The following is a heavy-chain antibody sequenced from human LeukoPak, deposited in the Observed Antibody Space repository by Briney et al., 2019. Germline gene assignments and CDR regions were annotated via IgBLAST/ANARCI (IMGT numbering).Heavy chain of an antibody. D-gene: IGHD3-9*01. CDR2: ISWNSGSI. V-gene: IGHV3-9*01. J-gene: IGHJ4*02. CDR1: GFTFDDYA. Sequence: GGSLRLSCAASGFTFDDYAMHWVRQAPGKGLEWVSGISWNSGSIGYADSVKGRFTISRDNAKKSLYLQMNSLRAEDTAVYYCARATIYDILTGFSDYWGQGTLVTVSS. CDR3: ARATIYDILTGFSDY.